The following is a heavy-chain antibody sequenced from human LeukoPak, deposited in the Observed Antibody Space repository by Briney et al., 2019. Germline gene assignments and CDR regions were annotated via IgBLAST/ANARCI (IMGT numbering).Heavy chain of an antibody. CDR3: ARGGSTLGSKHNWFDP. CDR2: INPHSGGT. Sequence: GASVKVSCKTSKYTFTGYYIHWVRQAPGQGLEWLGRINPHSGGTNYAQKFQGRVTMTRDTSISTAYMELSRLRSDDTAVYYCARGGSTLGSKHNWFDPWGQGTLVTVSS. V-gene: IGHV1-2*06. J-gene: IGHJ5*02. CDR1: KYTFTGYY. D-gene: IGHD2-15*01.